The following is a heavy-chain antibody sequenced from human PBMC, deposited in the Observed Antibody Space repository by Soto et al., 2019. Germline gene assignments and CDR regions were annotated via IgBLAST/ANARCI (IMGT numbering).Heavy chain of an antibody. V-gene: IGHV4-59*08. Sequence: QVQLQESGPGLVQPSETLSLTCTVSGGSITGYYWSWIRQPPGKGPEWIGNSNYSGSTNYNPSLRSRVTLSVDTSKIQFSLRLSSVTAAETAVYYCARHSYYSNPLRFDPWGQGTLVTVSS. D-gene: IGHD4-4*01. CDR2: SNYSGST. J-gene: IGHJ5*02. CDR3: ARHSYYSNPLRFDP. CDR1: GGSITGYY.